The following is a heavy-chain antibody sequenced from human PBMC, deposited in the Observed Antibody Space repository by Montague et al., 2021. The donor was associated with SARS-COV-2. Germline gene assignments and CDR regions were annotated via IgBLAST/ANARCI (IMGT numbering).Heavy chain of an antibody. CDR3: ARVNSSGWYGCYYYGIDV. Sequence: SETLSLTCAVSGGSISSSNWWRCVRQPRGKLLEWIEVNYHSGTTNNNSPLNSRAIISVDKSKNQSFLKMSSVTAADTAVYYCARVNSSGWYGCYYYGIDVWGQGTTVTVSS. D-gene: IGHD6-19*01. CDR2: NYHSGTT. CDR1: GGSISSSNW. V-gene: IGHV4-4*02. J-gene: IGHJ6*02.